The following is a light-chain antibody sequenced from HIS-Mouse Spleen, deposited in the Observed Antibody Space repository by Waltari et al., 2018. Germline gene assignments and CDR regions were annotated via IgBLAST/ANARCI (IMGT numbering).Light chain of an antibody. CDR3: QQSYSTPLT. V-gene: IGKV1-39*01. J-gene: IGKJ4*01. CDR1: QSISSY. CDR2: AAS. Sequence: DIQTTQSPSSLSASVGDRVLITCRASQSISSYLNWYQQKPGKAPKLLIYAASSLQSGVPSRFSGSGSGTDFTLTISSLQPEDYATYYCQQSYSTPLTFGGGTKVEIK.